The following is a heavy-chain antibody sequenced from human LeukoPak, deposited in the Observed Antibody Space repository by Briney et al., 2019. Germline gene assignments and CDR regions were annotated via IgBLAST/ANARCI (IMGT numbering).Heavy chain of an antibody. CDR3: ASLKNQGYSYGLNYYYYYMDV. CDR1: GGSISNYY. J-gene: IGHJ6*03. D-gene: IGHD5-18*01. Sequence: SETLSLTCTVSGGSISNYYWSWIRQPPGKGLEWIGYIYYSGSTNYNPSLKSRVTISVDTSKNQFSLKLSSVTAADTAVYYCASLKNQGYSYGLNYYYYYMDVWGKGTTVTVSS. CDR2: IYYSGST. V-gene: IGHV4-59*12.